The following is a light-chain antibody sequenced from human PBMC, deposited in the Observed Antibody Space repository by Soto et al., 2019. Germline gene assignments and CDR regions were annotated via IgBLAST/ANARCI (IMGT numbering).Light chain of an antibody. Sequence: QSVLTQPPSASGSPGQSVTISCTGTSSDFGGYNYVSWYQQHPGKAPKLMIYEVSKRPSGVPDRFSGSKSGNTASLTVSGLQAEDEADYYCSSYAGSNNSLYVSGTGTKVTVL. CDR1: SSDFGGYNY. J-gene: IGLJ1*01. V-gene: IGLV2-8*01. CDR2: EVS. CDR3: SSYAGSNNSLYV.